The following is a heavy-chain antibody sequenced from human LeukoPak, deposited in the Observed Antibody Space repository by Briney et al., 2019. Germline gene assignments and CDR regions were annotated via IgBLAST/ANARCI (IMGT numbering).Heavy chain of an antibody. V-gene: IGHV1-2*02. CDR1: GYTFTDHY. Sequence: ASVKVSCKASGYTFTDHYIYWVRQAPGQGLEWMGWINPNSGGTNYAQKFQDRVTMTRDTSISTAYMDLSRLRSDDTAVYYCAKAAAVVTPWDLDYWGQGTLVTVSS. CDR3: AKAAAVVTPWDLDY. D-gene: IGHD4-23*01. CDR2: INPNSGGT. J-gene: IGHJ4*02.